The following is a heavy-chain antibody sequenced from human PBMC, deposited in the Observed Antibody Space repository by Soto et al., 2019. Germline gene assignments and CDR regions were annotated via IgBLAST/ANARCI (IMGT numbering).Heavy chain of an antibody. Sequence: QVQLQESGPGLVKPSETLSLTCTVSSGSIINYYWSWIRQPPGKGLEWIGFIYYSGSTNYNSFLKSRVTMSVDMSTQQLSLKLNSVTAADTAVYYCASRLSLATNTGDAFDLWGQGTMVTVSS. V-gene: IGHV4-59*01. J-gene: IGHJ3*01. D-gene: IGHD2-8*01. CDR1: SGSIINYY. CDR3: ASRLSLATNTGDAFDL. CDR2: IYYSGST.